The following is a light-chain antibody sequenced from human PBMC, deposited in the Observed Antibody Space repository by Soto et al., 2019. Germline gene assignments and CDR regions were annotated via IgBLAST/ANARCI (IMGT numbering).Light chain of an antibody. Sequence: EIVLTQSPGTLSLSPGERVTLSCRASQSVSSSFAWYQQKPGQAPRLLLYDASNRATGIPDRFSSSGSGTDFTLTISGLEPEDFAVYYCQQRSGWPRTFGQGTKLEIK. V-gene: IGKV3-11*01. CDR1: QSVSSS. CDR3: QQRSGWPRT. J-gene: IGKJ2*01. CDR2: DAS.